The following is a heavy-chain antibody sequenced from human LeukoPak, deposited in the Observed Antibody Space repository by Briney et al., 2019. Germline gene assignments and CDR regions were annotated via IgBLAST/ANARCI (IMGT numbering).Heavy chain of an antibody. CDR3: ARTTSWIQLWSHFDY. Sequence: ASVKVSCKASGYTFTSYGISWVRQAPGQGLEWMGWISAYNGNTNYAQKLQGRVTMTTDTSTSTAYMELRSLRSDDTAVYYCARTTSWIQLWSHFDYWGQGTLVTVSS. D-gene: IGHD5-18*01. J-gene: IGHJ4*02. V-gene: IGHV1-18*01. CDR2: ISAYNGNT. CDR1: GYTFTSYG.